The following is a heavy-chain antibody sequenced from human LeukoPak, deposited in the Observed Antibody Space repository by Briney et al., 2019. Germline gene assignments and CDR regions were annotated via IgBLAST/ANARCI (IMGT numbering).Heavy chain of an antibody. CDR2: IVVGSGNT. D-gene: IGHD2-2*01. J-gene: IGHJ4*02. V-gene: IGHV1-58*01. CDR1: GFTFTSSA. CDR3: AADGQGYCSSTSCSYFDY. Sequence: GASVKVSCKASGFTFTSSAVQWVRQARGQRLEWIGWIVVGSGNTNYAQKFQERVTITRDMSTSTAYTELSSLRSEDTAVYYCAADGQGYCSSTSCSYFDYWGQGTLVTVSS.